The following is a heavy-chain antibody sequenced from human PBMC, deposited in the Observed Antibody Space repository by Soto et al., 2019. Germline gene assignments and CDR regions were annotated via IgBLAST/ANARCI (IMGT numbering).Heavy chain of an antibody. Sequence: QVLLRESGPGLVKPSGTLSLSCAVSSGSISSTSWWTWVRQPPGKGLEWIGEISDNGSSNYNPSLKSRVTLSVDKSKNQFSLKLTSVTAADTAVYYCARGSTGFLDYWGQGTLVTVSS. CDR3: ARGSTGFLDY. CDR1: SGSISSTSW. J-gene: IGHJ4*02. D-gene: IGHD3-3*01. CDR2: ISDNGSS. V-gene: IGHV4-4*02.